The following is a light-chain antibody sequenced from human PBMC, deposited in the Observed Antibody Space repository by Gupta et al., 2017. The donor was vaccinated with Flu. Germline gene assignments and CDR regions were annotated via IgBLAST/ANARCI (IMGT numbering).Light chain of an antibody. J-gene: IGKJ2*03. CDR2: NAS. V-gene: IGKV1-5*03. CDR3: QQYNSYSPDS. Sequence: DIQMTQSPSTLSASVGVRVTITCRARQSLSTWLAWDQQKPGKTAKHLMYNASSIESGGPSRFSGSRSGTEYTLTISSRQPDDYATYYCQQYNSYSPDSFGQGTKLEIK. CDR1: QSLSTW.